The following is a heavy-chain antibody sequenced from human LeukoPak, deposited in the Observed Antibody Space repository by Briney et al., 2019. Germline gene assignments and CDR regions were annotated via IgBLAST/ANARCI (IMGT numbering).Heavy chain of an antibody. CDR3: ATDTVTSVD. J-gene: IGHJ4*02. D-gene: IGHD4-17*01. CDR1: GFTFSRYW. Sequence: GGSLRLSCAASGFTFSRYWMTWVRQAPGQGLEWVANIKQDGSEKYYVDSVKGRFIISRDNAKNSLYLQMNSLRAEDTAVYYWATDTVTSVDWGQGTLVTVSS. CDR2: IKQDGSEK. V-gene: IGHV3-7*01.